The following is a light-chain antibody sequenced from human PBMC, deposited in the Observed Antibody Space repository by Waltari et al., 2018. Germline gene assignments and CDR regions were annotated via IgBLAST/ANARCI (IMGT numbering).Light chain of an antibody. CDR1: SLRTSY. J-gene: IGLJ2*01. CDR2: GKN. Sequence: SSELTQDPAVSVALGQTVRITCQGASLRTSYASWYQQKSGQAPILVLFGKNKRPSGIPDRFSGYNSESTTSLTITGAQAEDEAEYCCSSRDSSASHVLFAGGTKVTVL. CDR3: SSRDSSASHVL. V-gene: IGLV3-19*01.